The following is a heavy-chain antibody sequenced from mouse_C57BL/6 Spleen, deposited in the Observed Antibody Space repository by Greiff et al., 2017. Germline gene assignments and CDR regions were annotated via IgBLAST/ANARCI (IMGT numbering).Heavy chain of an antibody. Sequence: QVQLQQPGAELVKPGASVKLSCKASGYTFTSYWMQWVKQRPGQGLEWIGEIDPSDSYTNYNQKFKGKATLTVDTSSSTAYMQLSSLTYEDSAVYYCARSEYSNYNYYAMDYWGQGTSVTVSS. CDR2: IDPSDSYT. J-gene: IGHJ4*01. D-gene: IGHD2-5*01. CDR3: ARSEYSNYNYYAMDY. CDR1: GYTFTSYW. V-gene: IGHV1-50*01.